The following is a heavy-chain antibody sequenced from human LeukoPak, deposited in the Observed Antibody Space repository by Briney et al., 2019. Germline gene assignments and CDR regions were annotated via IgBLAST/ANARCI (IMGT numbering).Heavy chain of an antibody. Sequence: SLRLSCAGSGFIFNNYAMHWVRQPPGKGLEWVSGISGNSGSIDYADSVKGRFSISRDNSKNTLYLQMNSLRAEDTALYYCAKKVVVGATSPYSDFQDWGQGTLVTVSS. J-gene: IGHJ1*01. CDR2: ISGNSGSI. CDR1: GFIFNNYA. V-gene: IGHV3-9*01. CDR3: AKKVVVGATSPYSDFQD. D-gene: IGHD1-26*01.